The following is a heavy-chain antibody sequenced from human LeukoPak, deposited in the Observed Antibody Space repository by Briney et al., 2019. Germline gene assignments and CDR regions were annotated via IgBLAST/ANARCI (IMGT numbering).Heavy chain of an antibody. J-gene: IGHJ5*02. CDR1: GGSISSGSYY. V-gene: IGHV4-61*02. CDR3: ARGWGSTSSNYFDP. CDR2: IYTSGST. Sequence: PSQTLSLTCTVSGGSISSGSYYWSWIRQPAGKGLEWIGRIYTSGSTNYSPSLRGRVTISIDTSKNQFSLKLNSVTAADTAVYYCARGWGSTSSNYFDPWGQGTLVTVSS. D-gene: IGHD2-2*01.